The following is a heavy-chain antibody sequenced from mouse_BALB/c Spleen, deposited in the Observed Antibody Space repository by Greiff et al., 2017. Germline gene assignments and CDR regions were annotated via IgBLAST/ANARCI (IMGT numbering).Heavy chain of an antibody. V-gene: IGHV14-4*02. J-gene: IGHJ4*01. D-gene: IGHD1-1*01. CDR3: NAHYYGSSHYYAMDY. CDR2: IDPENGDT. Sequence: EVQLQQSGAELVRSGASVKLSCTASGFNIKDYYMHWVKQRPEQGLEWIGWIDPENGDTEYAPKFQGKATMTADTSSNTAYLQLSSLTSEDTAVYYCNAHYYGSSHYYAMDYWGQGTSVTVSS. CDR1: GFNIKDYY.